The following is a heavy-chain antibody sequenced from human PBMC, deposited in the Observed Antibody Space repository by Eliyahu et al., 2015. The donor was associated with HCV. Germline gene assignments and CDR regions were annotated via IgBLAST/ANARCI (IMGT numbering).Heavy chain of an antibody. J-gene: IGHJ6*02. V-gene: IGHV2-5*01. CDR1: GFSLSTSGVG. D-gene: IGHD2-2*01. CDR3: AHSAGVVPAAPDYYYYGMDV. CDR2: IYWNDDK. Sequence: QITLKESGPTLVKPTQTLTLTCTFSGFSLSTSGVGVGWIRQPPGKALEWLALIYWNDDKRYSPSLKSRLTITKDTSKNQVVLTMTNMDPVDTATYYCAHSAGVVPAAPDYYYYGMDVWGQGTTVTVSS.